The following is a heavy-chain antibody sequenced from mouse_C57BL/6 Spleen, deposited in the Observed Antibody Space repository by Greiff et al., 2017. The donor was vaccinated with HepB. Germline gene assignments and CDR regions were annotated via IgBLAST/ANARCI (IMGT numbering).Heavy chain of an antibody. V-gene: IGHV1-18*01. Sequence: EVQLQQSGPELVKPGAPVKIPCKASGYTFTDYNMDWVKQSHGKSLEWIGDITPNNGGTIYNQKFKGKATLTVDKSSSTAYMELRSLTSEDTAVYYCARGGSRRLDAMDYWGQGTSVTVSS. CDR3: ARGGSRRLDAMDY. CDR1: GYTFTDYN. J-gene: IGHJ4*01. D-gene: IGHD2-12*01. CDR2: ITPNNGGT.